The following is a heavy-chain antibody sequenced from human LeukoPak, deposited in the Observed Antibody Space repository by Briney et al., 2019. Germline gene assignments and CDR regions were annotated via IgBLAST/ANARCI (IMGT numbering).Heavy chain of an antibody. V-gene: IGHV1-2*02. CDR1: GGYY. Sequence: ASVKVSCKASGGYYMHWVRQAPGQGLEWMGWINPNRGDTTYAQKFQGRVTLTRDTSISTVFLELSKLRSADTAVYYCTRDGVAPTTDGSGRILGGWLDPWGQGTLVTVSS. CDR3: TRDGVAPTTDGSGRILGGWLDP. D-gene: IGHD3-10*01. J-gene: IGHJ5*02. CDR2: INPNRGDT.